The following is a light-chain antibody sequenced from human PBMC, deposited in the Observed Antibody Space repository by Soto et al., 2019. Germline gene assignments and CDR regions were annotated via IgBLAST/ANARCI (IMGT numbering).Light chain of an antibody. V-gene: IGKV2-30*01. CDR3: MQGTHWPPT. CDR1: QSLVYSDGNAY. J-gene: IGKJ1*01. Sequence: DVVMTQSPLSLPVTLGQPASISCRSSQSLVYSDGNAYLNWFQQRPGQSPRRLIYKVSNRDSGVPDRFGGSGSGTDFTLKISRVEAEDVGVYYCMQGTHWPPTFGQGTKVGIK. CDR2: KVS.